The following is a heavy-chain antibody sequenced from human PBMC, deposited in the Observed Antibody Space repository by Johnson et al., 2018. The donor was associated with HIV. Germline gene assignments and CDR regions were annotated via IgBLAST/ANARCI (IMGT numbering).Heavy chain of an antibody. CDR1: GFTLTTHW. Sequence: VQLVESGGGVVRPGGSLRLSCAASGFTLTTHWMHWVRQAPGKGLVWVSRINRDGSTTDYADSVTGRFTISRDNAKNTVYLQMNSLKTEDTAVYYCARESNGDDVAFDIWGQGTMVTVSS. J-gene: IGHJ3*02. D-gene: IGHD4-17*01. V-gene: IGHV3-74*01. CDR2: INRDGSTT. CDR3: ARESNGDDVAFDI.